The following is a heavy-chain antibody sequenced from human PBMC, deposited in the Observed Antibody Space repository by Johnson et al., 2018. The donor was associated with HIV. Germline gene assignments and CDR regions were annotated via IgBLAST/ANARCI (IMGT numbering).Heavy chain of an antibody. J-gene: IGHJ3*02. CDR3: TSLRDDAFDI. V-gene: IGHV3-NL1*01. CDR2: IYSGGST. CDR1: GFTFSSYG. Sequence: QVQLVESGGGVVQPGRSLRLSCAASGFTFSSYGMHWVRQAPGKGLEWVAVIYSGGSTYYADSVKGRFTISRDDSKNTLYMQMNSLKNEDTAVYYCTSLRDDAFDIWGQWTMVTLSS.